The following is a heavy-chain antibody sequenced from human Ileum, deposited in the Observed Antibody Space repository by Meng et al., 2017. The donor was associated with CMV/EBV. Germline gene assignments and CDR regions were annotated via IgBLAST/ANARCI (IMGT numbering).Heavy chain of an antibody. CDR2: IYTSGTT. Sequence: QVQRQESGPGLVKTPGPLSLTCYFPGGSISNYYWSWIRQPAGKGLEWIAHIYTSGTTNYNPSLKSRVTMSLDTSKNQFSLNLRSVTAADTATYYCARGPGASTREGFDYWGLGTLVTVSS. D-gene: IGHD1-26*01. CDR3: ARGPGASTREGFDY. J-gene: IGHJ4*02. CDR1: GGSISNYY. V-gene: IGHV4-4*07.